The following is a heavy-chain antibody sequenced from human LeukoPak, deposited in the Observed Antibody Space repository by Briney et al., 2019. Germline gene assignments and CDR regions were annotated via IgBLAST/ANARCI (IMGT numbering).Heavy chain of an antibody. CDR1: GFTFSSYA. Sequence: GRSLRLSCAASGFTFSSYAMHWVHQAPGKGLEWVAVISYDGSNKYYADSVKGRFTISRDNSKNTLYLQMNSLRAEDTAVYYCARDPVLRYFGLKYYFDYWGQGTLVTVSS. D-gene: IGHD3-9*01. V-gene: IGHV3-30*04. CDR2: ISYDGSNK. J-gene: IGHJ4*02. CDR3: ARDPVLRYFGLKYYFDY.